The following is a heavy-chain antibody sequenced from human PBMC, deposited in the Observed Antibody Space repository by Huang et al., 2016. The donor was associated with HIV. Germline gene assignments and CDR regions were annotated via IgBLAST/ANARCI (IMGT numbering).Heavy chain of an antibody. CDR2: VAFDGSDR. V-gene: IGHV3-30*03. D-gene: IGHD3-16*01. J-gene: IGHJ4*02. CDR1: GFTFTQYG. CDR3: VREGLRSTFTSSWYYFDS. Sequence: QVHLAESGGGVVRPGHSLRLSCSASGFTFTQYGMHWVRQAPGKGLEWVAAVAFDGSDRFDRDSVNGRFIISRDNSKNMLYMQMSSLRIEDTAVYYCVREGLRSTFTSSWYYFDSWGQGTLVTVSS.